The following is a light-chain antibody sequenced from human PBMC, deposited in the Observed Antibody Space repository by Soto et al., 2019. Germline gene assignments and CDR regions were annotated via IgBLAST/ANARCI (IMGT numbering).Light chain of an antibody. CDR2: XXX. CDR1: QSVTSNY. Sequence: EVVMTQSPATLSVSPGERATLSCRASQSVTSNYLAWYQQKPGQAXXXXXXXXXSRATGVPDRFSGSGSGTDFTLTISRLEPEDFAVYYCQQYTDWPLTFGQGTTADSK. J-gene: IGKJ1*01. CDR3: QQYTDWPLT. V-gene: IGKV3-20*01.